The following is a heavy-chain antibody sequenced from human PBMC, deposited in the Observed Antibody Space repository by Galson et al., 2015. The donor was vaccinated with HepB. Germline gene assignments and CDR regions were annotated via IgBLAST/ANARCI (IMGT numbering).Heavy chain of an antibody. J-gene: IGHJ4*02. CDR2: VRHKARRYTT. V-gene: IGHV3-72*01. D-gene: IGHD6-13*01. CDR1: GFTFSDYY. CDR3: AKDMSASGLVFDY. Sequence: SLRLSCAASGFTFSDYYMEWVRQAPGKGLEWVGRVRHKARRYTTDYVASVEGRFTISRDDSKNSLYLQMNSLIAEDTAIYYCAKDMSASGLVFDYWGQGTLITVSS.